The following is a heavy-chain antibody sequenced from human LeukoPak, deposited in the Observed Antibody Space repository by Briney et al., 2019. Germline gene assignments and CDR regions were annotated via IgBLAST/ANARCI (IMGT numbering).Heavy chain of an antibody. CDR2: IYYSGST. J-gene: IGHJ4*02. D-gene: IGHD6-13*01. CDR1: GGSISSSSYY. Sequence: PSETLSLTCTVSGGSISSSSYYWGWIRQPPGKGLEWIGSIYYSGSTNYNPSLKSRVTISVDTSKNQFSLKLSSVTAADTAVYYCAREAAAAGLFDYWGQGTLVTVSS. CDR3: AREAAAAGLFDY. V-gene: IGHV4-39*07.